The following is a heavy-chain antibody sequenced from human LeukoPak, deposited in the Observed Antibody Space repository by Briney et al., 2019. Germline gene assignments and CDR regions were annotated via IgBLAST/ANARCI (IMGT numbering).Heavy chain of an antibody. D-gene: IGHD4-17*01. Sequence: ASVKVSCKASGYTITGYYMHWVRQAPGQGLEWMGWINPNSGGTNYAQKFQGWVTMTRDTSISTAYMELSRLRSDDTAVYYCARGGTVTTSSVPDYWGQGTLVTVSS. V-gene: IGHV1-2*04. CDR1: GYTITGYY. J-gene: IGHJ4*02. CDR2: INPNSGGT. CDR3: ARGGTVTTSSVPDY.